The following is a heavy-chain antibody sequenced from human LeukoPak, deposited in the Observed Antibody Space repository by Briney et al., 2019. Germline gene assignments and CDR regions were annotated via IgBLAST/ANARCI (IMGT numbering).Heavy chain of an antibody. V-gene: IGHV1-8*01. CDR3: ARVEIRITIFGVVIIPDY. CDR2: MNPNSGNT. D-gene: IGHD3-3*01. J-gene: IGHJ4*02. Sequence: ASVKVSCKASRYTFSSYDINWVRQATGQGLEWMGWMNPNSGNTGYAQNFQGRVTMTRDTSISTAYMELTSLRSEDTAVYYCARVEIRITIFGVVIIPDYWGQGTLVTVSS. CDR1: RYTFSSYD.